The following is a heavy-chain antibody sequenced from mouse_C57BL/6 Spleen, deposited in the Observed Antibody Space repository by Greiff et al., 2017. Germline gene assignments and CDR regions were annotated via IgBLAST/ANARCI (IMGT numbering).Heavy chain of an antibody. CDR2: ISYDGSN. CDR1: GYSITSGYY. V-gene: IGHV3-6*01. D-gene: IGHD2-4*01. Sequence: EVQLVESGPGLVKPSQSLSLTCSVTGYSITSGYYWNWIRQFPGNKLEWMGYISYDGSNNYNPSLKNRISITRDTSKNQFFLKLNSVTTEDTATYYCARDENDYDAWFAYWGQGTLVTVSA. J-gene: IGHJ3*01. CDR3: ARDENDYDAWFAY.